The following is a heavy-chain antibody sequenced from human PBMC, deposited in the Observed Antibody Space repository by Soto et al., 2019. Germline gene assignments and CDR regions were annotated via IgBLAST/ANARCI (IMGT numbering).Heavy chain of an antibody. CDR3: ARAGISIVGASTFYYGMDV. D-gene: IGHD1-26*01. CDR2: IWYDGSQQ. Sequence: GGSLRLSCAASGFTFSSCAMHWVRQAPGKGLEWLAVIWYDGSQQYYGDSLKGRFTISRDNSKNTLYLQMNSLRAEDTATYYCARAGISIVGASTFYYGMDVWGQGTTVTV. J-gene: IGHJ6*02. CDR1: GFTFSSCA. V-gene: IGHV3-33*01.